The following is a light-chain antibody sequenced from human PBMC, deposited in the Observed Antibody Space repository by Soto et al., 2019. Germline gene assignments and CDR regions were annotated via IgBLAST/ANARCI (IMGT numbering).Light chain of an antibody. CDR3: QKYNSVPLT. Sequence: DIQMTQSTSSVSASLGDRVTITCRASQGIGVYLAWFQQKPGNVPKLLIYAASTLQSGVPSRFSGSGSGTDFTLTISSLQPEDVATYYCQKYNSVPLTFGGGTKVEIK. J-gene: IGKJ4*01. CDR2: AAS. CDR1: QGIGVY. V-gene: IGKV1-27*01.